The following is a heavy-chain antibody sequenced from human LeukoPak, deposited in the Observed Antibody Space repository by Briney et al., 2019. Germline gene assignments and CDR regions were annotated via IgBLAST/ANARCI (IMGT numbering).Heavy chain of an antibody. V-gene: IGHV3-7*01. CDR1: GFTFSNYW. CDR3: ARASSGVLRYFDWSLFDP. CDR2: MKHDGSDK. J-gene: IGHJ5*02. D-gene: IGHD3-9*01. Sequence: GGSLRLSCAASGFTFSNYWMSWVRQAPWKGLAGVASMKHDGSDKYYVDSVKGRFTISRDNAKNSLYLQMNSLRADDTAVYYCARASSGVLRYFDWSLFDPWGQGTLVTVSS.